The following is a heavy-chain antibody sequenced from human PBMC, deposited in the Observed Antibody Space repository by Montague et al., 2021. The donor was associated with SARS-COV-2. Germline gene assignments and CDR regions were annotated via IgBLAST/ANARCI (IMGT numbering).Heavy chain of an antibody. V-gene: IGHV4-59*13. J-gene: IGHJ4*01. D-gene: IGHD1-14*01. Sequence: SETLSLTCSISGSSINNFFWSWLRQPPGHGLEWIAYITYCGRTNYNSSLPIRVTMSLDTAMSQFSLYLAAMSAAATAVFFCAGTEPLPGGAWRFDNWGQGILVTVSS. CDR3: AGTEPLPGGAWRFDN. CDR2: ITYCGRT. CDR1: GSSINNFF.